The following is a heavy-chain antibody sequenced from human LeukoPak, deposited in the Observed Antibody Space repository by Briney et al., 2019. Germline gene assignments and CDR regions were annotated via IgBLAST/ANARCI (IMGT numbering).Heavy chain of an antibody. Sequence: GGSLRLSCAASGFTFSDYYTSWIRQAPGKGLEWVSYISSSGSYTNYADSVKGRFTISRDNAKNSLYLQMNSLRAEDTAVYYCARLFDYWGQGTLVTVSS. CDR1: GFTFSDYY. J-gene: IGHJ4*02. V-gene: IGHV3-11*06. CDR2: ISSSGSYT. CDR3: ARLFDY.